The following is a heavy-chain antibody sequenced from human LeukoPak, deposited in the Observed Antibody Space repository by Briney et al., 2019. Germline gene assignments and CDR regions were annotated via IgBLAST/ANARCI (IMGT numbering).Heavy chain of an antibody. V-gene: IGHV1-3*01. D-gene: IGHD3-9*01. CDR1: GYTFTSYA. CDR2: INAGNGNT. CDR3: ARDYYDILTGYFNYYYYGMDV. Sequence: ASVKVSCKASGYTFTSYAMHWVRQAPGQRLEWMGWINAGNGNTKYSQKFQGRVTITRDTSASTAYMELSSLRSEDTAVYYCARDYYDILTGYFNYYYYGMDVWGKGTTVTVSS. J-gene: IGHJ6*04.